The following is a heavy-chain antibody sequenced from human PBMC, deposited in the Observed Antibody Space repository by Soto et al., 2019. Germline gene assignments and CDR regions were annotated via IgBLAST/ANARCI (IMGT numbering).Heavy chain of an antibody. CDR2: INHSGST. V-gene: IGHV4-34*01. Sequence: KPSETLSLTCAVYGGSFSGYYWSWIRQPPGKGLEWIGEINHSGSTNYNPSLKSRVTISVDTSKNQFSLKLSSVTAADTAVYYCARRRSSSEYSSGWSGDYWGQGTLVTVSS. D-gene: IGHD6-19*01. CDR1: GGSFSGYY. J-gene: IGHJ4*01. CDR3: ARRRSSSEYSSGWSGDY.